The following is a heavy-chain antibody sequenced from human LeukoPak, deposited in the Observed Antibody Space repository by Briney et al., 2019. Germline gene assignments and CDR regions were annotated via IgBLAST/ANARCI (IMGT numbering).Heavy chain of an antibody. CDR3: ARDVYGSGSYYMNWFDP. Sequence: SQTLSLTCTVSGGSISSGSYYWNWIRQPAGKGLEWIGYIYYSGSTNYNPSLKSRVTISVDTSKNQFSLKLSSVTAADTAVYYCARDVYGSGSYYMNWFDPWGQGTLVTVSS. V-gene: IGHV4-61*10. CDR1: GGSISSGSYY. J-gene: IGHJ5*02. CDR2: IYYSGST. D-gene: IGHD3-10*01.